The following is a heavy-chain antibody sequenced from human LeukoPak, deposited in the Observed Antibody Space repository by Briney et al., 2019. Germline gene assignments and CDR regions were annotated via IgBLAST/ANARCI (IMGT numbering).Heavy chain of an antibody. CDR3: MTQYCGSISCLDVFDI. V-gene: IGHV4-30-4*01. CDR2: IYSSGST. Sequence: SQTLSLTCTVSGVSITRDRYYWSCIRQFPGEGLEWLGYIYSSGSTKYNPSLKSRVAMSVDMSNNQFYLKLSAVTAADTATYYCMTQYCGSISCLDVFDIWGQGTVVTVSS. D-gene: IGHD2-2*01. J-gene: IGHJ3*02. CDR1: GVSITRDRYY.